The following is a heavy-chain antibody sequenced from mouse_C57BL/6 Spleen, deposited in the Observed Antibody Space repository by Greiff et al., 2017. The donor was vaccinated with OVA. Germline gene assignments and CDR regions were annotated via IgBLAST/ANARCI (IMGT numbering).Heavy chain of an antibody. CDR1: GYTFTSYW. CDR2: IYPGSGSN. V-gene: IGHV1-55*01. CDR3: AGGNDYDYAMDY. J-gene: IGHJ4*01. Sequence: QVQLQQPGAELVKPGASVKMSCKASGYTFTSYWITWVKQRPGQGLEWIGDIYPGSGSNNYNEKFKSKATLTVDTSSSTAYMQLSSLASEDTAVYYCAGGNDYDYAMDYWGQGTSVTVSS. D-gene: IGHD2-4*01.